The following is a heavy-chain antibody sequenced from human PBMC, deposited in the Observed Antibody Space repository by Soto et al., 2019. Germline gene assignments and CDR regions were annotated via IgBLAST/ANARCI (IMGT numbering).Heavy chain of an antibody. Sequence: GGSLRLSCGASGFTFSDDYMSWIRQAPGKGLEWVSYISSSGGTIYYADSVKGRFTISRDNAKNSLFLQMNSLRADDTAVYYCARASSPRDPWLDYWGQGTLVTAPQ. CDR1: GFTFSDDY. D-gene: IGHD5-18*01. J-gene: IGHJ4*02. CDR3: ARASSPRDPWLDY. V-gene: IGHV3-11*01. CDR2: ISSSGGTI.